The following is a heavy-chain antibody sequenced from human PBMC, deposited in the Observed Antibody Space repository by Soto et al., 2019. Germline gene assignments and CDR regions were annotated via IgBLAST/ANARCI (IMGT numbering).Heavy chain of an antibody. D-gene: IGHD6-6*01. V-gene: IGHV1-69*02. Sequence: SVKVSCKASGGTFSSYTISWVRQAPGQGLEWMGRIIPILGIANYAQKFQGRVTITADTSTSTVYMELSSLRSEDTAVYYCAIDYNLYSSSARYALDIWGQGTMVTVSS. J-gene: IGHJ3*02. CDR3: AIDYNLYSSSARYALDI. CDR2: IIPILGIA. CDR1: GGTFSSYT.